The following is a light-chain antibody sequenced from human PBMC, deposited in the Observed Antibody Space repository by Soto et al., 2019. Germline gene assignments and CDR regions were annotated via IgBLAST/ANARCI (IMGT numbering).Light chain of an antibody. CDR1: SSDVGGYNY. CDR2: DVS. Sequence: QSVLTQPASVSGSPGQSITISCTGTSSDVGGYNYVSWYQQHPGKAPKLIIYDVSNRPSGVSNRFSGSKSGNTDCLTISGLQAEDEADYYCSSYTSSSTFVVFGGGTKLTVL. CDR3: SSYTSSSTFVV. V-gene: IGLV2-14*01. J-gene: IGLJ2*01.